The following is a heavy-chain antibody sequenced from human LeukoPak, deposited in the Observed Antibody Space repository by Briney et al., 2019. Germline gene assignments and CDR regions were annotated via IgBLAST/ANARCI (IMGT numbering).Heavy chain of an antibody. Sequence: KPGGSLRLSCAASGFTFSGYSINWVRQAPGKGLEWVSSMSSSGNYIYYADSVKGRFTISRDNAKKSLYLQMNSLRAEDTAVYYCARVHPTMIAPDAFDIWGQGTMVTVSS. CDR2: MSSSGNYI. J-gene: IGHJ3*02. D-gene: IGHD3-22*01. V-gene: IGHV3-21*01. CDR1: GFTFSGYS. CDR3: ARVHPTMIAPDAFDI.